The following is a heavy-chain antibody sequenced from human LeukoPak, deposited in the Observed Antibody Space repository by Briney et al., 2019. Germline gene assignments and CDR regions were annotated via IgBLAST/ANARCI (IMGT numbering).Heavy chain of an antibody. CDR1: GFNFSNAW. J-gene: IGHJ5*02. D-gene: IGHD1-26*01. CDR2: IKSKTDGGTT. V-gene: IGHV3-15*01. CDR3: TTDPGIPGRRFSYNWFDP. Sequence: PGGSLRLSCAASGFNFSNAWMSWVRQAPGKGLEWVGRIKSKTDGGTTDYAAPVKGRFTISRDDSKNTLDLQMNSLKTEDTAVYYCTTDPGIPGRRFSYNWFDPWGQGTLVTVSS.